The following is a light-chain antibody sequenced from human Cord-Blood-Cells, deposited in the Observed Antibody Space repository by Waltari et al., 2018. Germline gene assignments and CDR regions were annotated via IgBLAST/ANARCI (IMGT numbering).Light chain of an antibody. CDR2: GVS. Sequence: EIVLTQSPGTLSLSPGERATLSCRASQSVSSSYLAWYQQKPGQAPRLLIYGVSSRATGIPDRFSGSGSGTDFTLTISRLEPEDFAVYYCQQYGSSPREFGPGTKVDIK. CDR3: QQYGSSPRE. J-gene: IGKJ3*01. CDR1: QSVSSSY. V-gene: IGKV3-20*01.